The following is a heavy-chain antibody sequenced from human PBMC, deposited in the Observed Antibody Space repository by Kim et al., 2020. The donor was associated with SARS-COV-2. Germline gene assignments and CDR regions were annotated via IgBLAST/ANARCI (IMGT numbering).Heavy chain of an antibody. CDR3: ARDSGCSGGSCYSVAFDI. D-gene: IGHD2-15*01. V-gene: IGHV4-34*01. J-gene: IGHJ3*02. Sequence: KSRVTISVDTSKNQFSRKLSSVTAADTAVYYCARDSGCSGGSCYSVAFDIWGQGTMVTVSS.